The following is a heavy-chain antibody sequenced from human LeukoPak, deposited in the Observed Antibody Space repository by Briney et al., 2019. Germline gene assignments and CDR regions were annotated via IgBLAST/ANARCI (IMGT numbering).Heavy chain of an antibody. CDR1: GFTFSSYS. V-gene: IGHV4-34*01. CDR3: ARDPTTVMTVPWYFDT. D-gene: IGHD4-11*01. Sequence: GSLRLSCSASGFTFSSYSMNWIRQSPGKGLEWGGEINHRGSTNYNPSLKSRLTISVDTSKNQFSLRLTSVAAADTGVYFCARDPTTVMTVPWYFDTWGQGTLVTVSS. CDR2: INHRGST. J-gene: IGHJ4*02.